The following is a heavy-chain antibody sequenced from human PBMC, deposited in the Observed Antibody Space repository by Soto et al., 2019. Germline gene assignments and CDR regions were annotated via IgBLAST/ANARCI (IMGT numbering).Heavy chain of an antibody. J-gene: IGHJ6*02. Sequence: GCLSQTPKQGLEWMGGIIPIFGTANYAQKFQGRVTITADESTSTAYMELSSLRSEDTAVYYCARARLITIFGQITGHYGLGVCGQPITVTVS. V-gene: IGHV1-69*01. CDR3: ARARLITIFGQITGHYGLGV. CDR2: IIPIFGTA. D-gene: IGHD3-3*01.